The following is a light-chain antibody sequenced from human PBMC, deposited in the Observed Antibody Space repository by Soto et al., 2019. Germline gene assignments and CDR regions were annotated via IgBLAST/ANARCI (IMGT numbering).Light chain of an antibody. CDR3: QQYNNWPPLT. CDR2: GAS. CDR1: QSVSSN. Sequence: EIVMTQSPATLSVSPGERATLSCRASQSVSSNLAWYQQKPGQAPGLLIYGASTRATGIPARFSGSGSGTEFTLTISSLQSEDFEVYYCQQYNNWPPLTFGGGTKVEIK. J-gene: IGKJ4*01. V-gene: IGKV3-15*01.